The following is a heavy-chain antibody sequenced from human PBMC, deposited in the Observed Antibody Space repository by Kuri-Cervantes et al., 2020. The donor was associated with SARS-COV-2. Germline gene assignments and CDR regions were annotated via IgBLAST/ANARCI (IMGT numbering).Heavy chain of an antibody. D-gene: IGHD6-13*01. CDR3: ARRGGGGPRIAAAGHFDY. Sequence: SETLSLTCAVSGYSISSGYYWGWIRQPPGKGLEWIGSIYHSGSTYYNPSLKSRVTISVDTSKNQFSLKPSSVTAADTAVYYCARRGGGGPRIAAAGHFDYWGQGTLVTVSS. J-gene: IGHJ4*02. V-gene: IGHV4-38-2*01. CDR2: IYHSGST. CDR1: GYSISSGYY.